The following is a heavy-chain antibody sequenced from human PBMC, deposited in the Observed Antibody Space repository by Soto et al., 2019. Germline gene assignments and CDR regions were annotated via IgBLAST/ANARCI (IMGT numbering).Heavy chain of an antibody. V-gene: IGHV1-18*01. CDR3: ARVRGYSYGVDYYYYGMDV. D-gene: IGHD5-18*01. CDR1: GYTFTSYG. Sequence: ASVKVSCKASGYTFTSYGISWVRQAPGQGLEWMGWISAYNGNTNYAQKLQGRVTMTTDTSTSTAYMELRSLRSDDTAVYYCARVRGYSYGVDYYYYGMDVWGQGTTVTVPS. CDR2: ISAYNGNT. J-gene: IGHJ6*02.